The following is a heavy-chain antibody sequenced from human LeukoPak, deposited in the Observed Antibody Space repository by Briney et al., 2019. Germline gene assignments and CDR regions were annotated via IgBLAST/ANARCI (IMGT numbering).Heavy chain of an antibody. Sequence: SESLSLTCTVSGGSISSSSYYWGWIRQAPGQGLEWVGSIEYSAVTYYNPSLKSRFTISVDTSKNQFSLKLSSVTAADTAVYYCAGLEYMVRGVMYCGHRTLVTVSS. CDR1: GGSISSSSYY. D-gene: IGHD3-10*01. V-gene: IGHV4-39*01. CDR3: AGLEYMVRGVMY. CDR2: IEYSAVT. J-gene: IGHJ4*03.